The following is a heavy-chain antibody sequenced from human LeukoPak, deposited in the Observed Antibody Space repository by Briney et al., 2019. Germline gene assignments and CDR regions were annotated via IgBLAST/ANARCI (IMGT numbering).Heavy chain of an antibody. CDR1: GGSISSYY. V-gene: IGHV4-4*07. CDR2: IYTSGST. J-gene: IGHJ3*02. D-gene: IGHD5-24*01. Sequence: SETLSLTCTVSGGSISSYYWSWIRQPAGKGLEWIGRIYTSGSTNYNPSLKSRVTISVDKSKNQFSLKLSSVTAAHPAVYYCARSLFMAHDAFDIWGQGTMVTVSS. CDR3: ARSLFMAHDAFDI.